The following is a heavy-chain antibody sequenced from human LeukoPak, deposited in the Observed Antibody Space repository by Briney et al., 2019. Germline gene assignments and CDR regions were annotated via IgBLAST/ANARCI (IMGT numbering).Heavy chain of an antibody. J-gene: IGHJ6*03. CDR1: GFTVSSNS. CDR3: AKDSSGWYRTYYYYMDV. Sequence: PGGSLRLSCTVSGFTVSSNSMSWVRQAPGKGLEWVSFIYSAGSTHYSDSVKGRFTISRDNSKNTLYLQMNSLRAEDTAVYYCAKDSSGWYRTYYYYMDVWGKGTTVTISS. V-gene: IGHV3-53*05. D-gene: IGHD6-19*01. CDR2: IYSAGST.